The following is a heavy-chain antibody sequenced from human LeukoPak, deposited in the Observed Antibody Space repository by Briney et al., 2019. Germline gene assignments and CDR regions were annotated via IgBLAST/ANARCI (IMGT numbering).Heavy chain of an antibody. D-gene: IGHD3-22*01. CDR1: GYTFTSYY. V-gene: IGHV1-46*01. J-gene: IGHJ6*03. CDR3: ARGVGLLNYYYYYMDV. Sequence: VGSVTVSCKASGYTFTSYYMHWVRQAPGQGLEWMGLINPSGGSTSYARKFQGRVTMTRDISTSTDYMEMRSLRSDDTAVYYCARGVGLLNYYYYYMDVWGKGTTVTISS. CDR2: INPSGGST.